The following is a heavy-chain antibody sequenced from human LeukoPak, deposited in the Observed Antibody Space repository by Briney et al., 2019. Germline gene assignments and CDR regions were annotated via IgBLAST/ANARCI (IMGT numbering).Heavy chain of an antibody. J-gene: IGHJ4*02. D-gene: IGHD6-13*01. CDR2: INPDSGDT. Sequence: ASVKVSCKASGYTFTGYYMHWVRQAPGQGLEWMGWINPDSGDTNYAQKFLGRVTMTRDTSISTAYMELSWLRSDDTAVYYCAPSAAEFYFDYWGQGTLVTVSS. CDR3: APSAAEFYFDY. V-gene: IGHV1-2*02. CDR1: GYTFTGYY.